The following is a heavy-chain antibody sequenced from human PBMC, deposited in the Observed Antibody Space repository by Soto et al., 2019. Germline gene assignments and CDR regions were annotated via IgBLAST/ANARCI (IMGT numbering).Heavy chain of an antibody. CDR1: GACSISKTFY. V-gene: IGHV4-31*03. D-gene: IGHD3-9*01. Sequence: LSRKCIDLGACSISKTFYLTWIRRLPAKGLEWIGYFFHTGSTFPNRSLRGRVAIFVDTSKNQFSLRLTSVTAADTAVYYCARASRGYSETGDYFSPLGFDHWSQGTLVTVSS. J-gene: IGHJ4*02. CDR2: FFHTGST. CDR3: ARASRGYSETGDYFSPLGFDH.